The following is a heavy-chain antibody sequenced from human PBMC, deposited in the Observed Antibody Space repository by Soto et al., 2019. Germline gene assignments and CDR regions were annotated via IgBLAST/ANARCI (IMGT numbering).Heavy chain of an antibody. J-gene: IGHJ6*02. CDR3: ARRSSSWDEAYYGMDV. D-gene: IGHD6-13*01. CDR2: INAGNGNT. CDR1: GYTFTSYA. V-gene: IGHV1-3*01. Sequence: ASVKVSCKASGYTFTSYAMHWVRQAPGQRLEWMGWINAGNGNTKYSQKFQGRVTITRDTSASTAYMELSRLRSDDTAVYYCARRSSSWDEAYYGMDVWGQGTTVTVSS.